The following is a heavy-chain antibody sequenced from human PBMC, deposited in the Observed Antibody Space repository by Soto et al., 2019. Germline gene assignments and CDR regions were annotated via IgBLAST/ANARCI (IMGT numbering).Heavy chain of an antibody. D-gene: IGHD6-19*01. V-gene: IGHV4-59*01. J-gene: IGHJ5*02. CDR2: IYYSGST. CDR1: GGSISSYC. Sequence: SETLSLTCTVSGGSISSYCWSWIRQPPGKGLEWIGYIYYSGSTNYNPSLKSRVTISVDTSKNQFSLKLSSVTAADTAVYYCARVMQWLDSYNWFDPWGQGTRVTVSS. CDR3: ARVMQWLDSYNWFDP.